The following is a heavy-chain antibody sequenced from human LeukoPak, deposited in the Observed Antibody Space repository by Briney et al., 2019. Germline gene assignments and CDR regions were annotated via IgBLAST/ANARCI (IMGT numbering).Heavy chain of an antibody. J-gene: IGHJ5*02. Sequence: GGSLRLSCAASGFTFSSYWMSWVRQAPGKGLEWVANIKQDGGEKYYVDSVKGRFTISRDNAKNSLYLQMNSLRAEDTAVYYCARDGWDYDFWSGDVGWFDPWGQGTLVTVSS. V-gene: IGHV3-7*01. CDR2: IKQDGGEK. D-gene: IGHD3-3*01. CDR1: GFTFSSYW. CDR3: ARDGWDYDFWSGDVGWFDP.